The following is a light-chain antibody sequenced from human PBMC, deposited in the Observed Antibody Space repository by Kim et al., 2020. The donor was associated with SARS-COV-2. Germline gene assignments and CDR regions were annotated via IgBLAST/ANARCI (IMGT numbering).Light chain of an antibody. J-gene: IGKJ4*01. CDR3: QQRSNWPPT. CDR2: DAT. CDR1: QGVSSY. Sequence: SCAGERATLSCRASQGVSSYLAWYQQKPGQAPRLLIYDATNRATGIPARFSGSGSGTDFTLTISSLEPEDFAVYYCQQRSNWPPTFGGGTKVDIK. V-gene: IGKV3-11*01.